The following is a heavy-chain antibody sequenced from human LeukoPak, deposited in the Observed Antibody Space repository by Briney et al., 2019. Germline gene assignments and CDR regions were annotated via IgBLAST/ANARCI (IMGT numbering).Heavy chain of an antibody. J-gene: IGHJ6*02. CDR2: IYPGDSDT. Sequence: GESLKISCKGSGYSFTSYWIGWVRQMPGKGLEWMGIIYPGDSDTRYSPSFQGQVTISADKSISTAYLQWSSLKASDTAMYYCARQIGQQQQLVSVDYYGMDVWGQGTTVTVSS. CDR1: GYSFTSYW. CDR3: ARQIGQQQQLVSVDYYGMDV. D-gene: IGHD6-13*01. V-gene: IGHV5-51*01.